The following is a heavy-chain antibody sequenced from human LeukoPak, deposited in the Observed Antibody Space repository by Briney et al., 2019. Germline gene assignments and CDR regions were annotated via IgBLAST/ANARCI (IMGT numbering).Heavy chain of an antibody. J-gene: IGHJ4*02. CDR2: IKQDGSEK. Sequence: GGSLRLSCAASGFTFSSYWMSWVRQAPGKGLEWVANIKQDGSEKYYVDHVKGRFTISRDNAKNSLYLQMNSLRAEDTALYYCAKGRRPNSYFDYWGQGTLVTVSS. V-gene: IGHV3-7*03. CDR3: AKGRRPNSYFDY. CDR1: GFTFSSYW. D-gene: IGHD1-1*01.